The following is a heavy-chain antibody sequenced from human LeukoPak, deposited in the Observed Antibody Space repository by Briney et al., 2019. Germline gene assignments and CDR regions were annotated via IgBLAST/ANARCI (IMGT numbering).Heavy chain of an antibody. CDR3: ANGDNKRITRVRGVMQPFDY. J-gene: IGHJ4*02. V-gene: IGHV3-23*01. D-gene: IGHD3-10*01. CDR2: LSGGRGGE. Sequence: GWSLTVSCAASVFTFSSYAMSWVRQARGWGRWLRSALSGGRGGEYYADCVKGRFTISSDNSNTKLYLQINSLRVEDTDVYYCANGDNKRITRVRGVMQPFDYWGQGTLVTVSS. CDR1: VFTFSSYA.